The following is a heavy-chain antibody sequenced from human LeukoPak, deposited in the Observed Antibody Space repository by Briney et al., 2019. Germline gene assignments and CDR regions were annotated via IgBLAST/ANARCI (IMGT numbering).Heavy chain of an antibody. CDR1: GYTFTSYG. CDR2: ISAYNGNT. CDR3: VRGPDTDSVTAEYFQH. J-gene: IGHJ1*01. Sequence: GASVKVSCKASGYTFTSYGISWVRQAPGQGLEWMGWISAYNGNTNYAQKLQGRVTMTTDTSTSTAYMELRSLRSDDTAVYYCVRGPDTDSVTAEYFQHWGQGTLVTVSS. D-gene: IGHD2-21*02. V-gene: IGHV1-18*01.